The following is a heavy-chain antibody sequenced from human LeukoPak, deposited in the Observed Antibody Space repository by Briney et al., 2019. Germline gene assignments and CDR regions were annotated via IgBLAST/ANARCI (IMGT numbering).Heavy chain of an antibody. CDR3: AAGEAVLRYFDWSYYYGMDV. J-gene: IGHJ6*02. Sequence: GGSLRLSCAASGFTFSSYAMSWVRQAPGKGLEWVSAISGSGGSAYYADSVKGRFTISRDNSKNTLYLRMNSLRAEDTAVYYCAAGEAVLRYFDWSYYYGMDVWGQGTTVAVS. CDR2: ISGSGGSA. V-gene: IGHV3-23*01. CDR1: GFTFSSYA. D-gene: IGHD3-9*01.